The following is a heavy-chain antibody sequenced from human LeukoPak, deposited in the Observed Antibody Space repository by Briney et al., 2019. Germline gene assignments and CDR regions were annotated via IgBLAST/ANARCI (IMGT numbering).Heavy chain of an antibody. J-gene: IGHJ5*02. D-gene: IGHD3-10*01. V-gene: IGHV1-2*02. CDR3: ARDLGYYGSGSYYVVGWFDP. Sequence: ASVKVSCKASGYTFTGYYTHWVRQARGQGLEWMGWINPNSGGTNYAQKFQGRVTMTRDTSISTAYMELSRLRSDDTAVYYCARDLGYYGSGSYYVVGWFDPWGQGTLVTVSS. CDR2: INPNSGGT. CDR1: GYTFTGYY.